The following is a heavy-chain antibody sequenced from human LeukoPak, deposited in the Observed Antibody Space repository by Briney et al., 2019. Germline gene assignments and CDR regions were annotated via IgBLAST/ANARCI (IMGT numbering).Heavy chain of an antibody. D-gene: IGHD5-18*01. CDR2: IKSKTEGGTT. J-gene: IGHJ4*02. CDR3: TTVGPYGYWLFDY. V-gene: IGHV3-15*01. Sequence: GGSLRLSCAASGFTFSIAWMTWVRQAPGKGLEWVGRIKSKTEGGTTDYSASVKSNFTISRDDSKNTLYLQMNSLKTEGTAVSYCTTVGPYGYWLFDYRGQGTLVTVSS. CDR1: GFTFSIAW.